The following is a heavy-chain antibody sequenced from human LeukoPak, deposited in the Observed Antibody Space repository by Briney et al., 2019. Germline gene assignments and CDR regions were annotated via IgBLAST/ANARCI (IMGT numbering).Heavy chain of an antibody. V-gene: IGHV4-4*07. D-gene: IGHD2-2*01. CDR3: ARDCSSTSCYYYYYYMDV. J-gene: IGHJ6*03. CDR1: GGSISSYY. Sequence: PSETLSLTCTVSGGSISSYYWSWIRQPAGKGLEWIGRIYTSGSTNYNPSLKSRVAMSVDTSKNQFSLKLSSVTAADTAVYYCARDCSSTSCYYYYYYMDVWGKGTTVTVSS. CDR2: IYTSGST.